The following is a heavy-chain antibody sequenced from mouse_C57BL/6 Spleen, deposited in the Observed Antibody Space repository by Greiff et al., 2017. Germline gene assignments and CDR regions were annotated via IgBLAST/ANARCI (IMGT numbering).Heavy chain of an antibody. Sequence: QVQLKQSGAELMKPGASVKLSCKATGCTFTGYWIEWVKQRPGHGLEWIGEILPGSGSTNYNEKFKGKATFTADTSSNTAYMQRSSLTTDDSAIYYCARGGWFLLDYWGQGTTLTVSS. CDR1: GCTFTGYW. V-gene: IGHV1-9*01. J-gene: IGHJ2*01. CDR3: ARGGWFLLDY. CDR2: ILPGSGST. D-gene: IGHD2-3*01.